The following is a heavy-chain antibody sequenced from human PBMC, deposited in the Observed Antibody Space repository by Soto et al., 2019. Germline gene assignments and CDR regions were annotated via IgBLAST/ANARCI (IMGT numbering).Heavy chain of an antibody. CDR1: GFTFSSYA. V-gene: IGHV3-23*01. Sequence: HPGGSLRLSCAASGFTFSSYAMSWVRQAPGKGLEWVSAISGSGGSTYYADSVKGRFTISRDNSKNTLYLQMNSLRAEDTAVYYYADLYIAAAFPGSNKKVPTNDYWGQGTLVTVSS. J-gene: IGHJ4*02. CDR3: ADLYIAAAFPGSNKKVPTNDY. D-gene: IGHD6-13*01. CDR2: ISGSGGST.